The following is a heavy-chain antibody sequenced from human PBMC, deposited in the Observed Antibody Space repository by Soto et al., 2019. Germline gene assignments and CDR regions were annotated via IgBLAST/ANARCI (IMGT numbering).Heavy chain of an antibody. J-gene: IGHJ6*02. CDR2: INHSGST. CDR3: ARPGYYDILTGYYYYYGMDV. Sequence: PSETLSLTCAVYGGSFSGYYWSWIRQPPGKGLEWIGEINHSGSTNYNPSLKSRVTISVDTSKNQFSLKLSSVTAADTAVYYCARPGYYDILTGYYYYYGMDVWAQGTTVTVSS. CDR1: GGSFSGYY. D-gene: IGHD3-9*01. V-gene: IGHV4-34*01.